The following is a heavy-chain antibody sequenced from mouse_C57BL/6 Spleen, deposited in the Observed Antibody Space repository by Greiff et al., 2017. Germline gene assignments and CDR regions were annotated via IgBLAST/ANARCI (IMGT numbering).Heavy chain of an antibody. D-gene: IGHD1-1*01. J-gene: IGHJ2*01. V-gene: IGHV1-42*01. CDR1: GYSFTGYY. CDR2: INPSTGGT. CDR3: ARRIYYYGSGYFDY. Sequence: EVKLQESGPELVKPGASVKISCKASGYSFTGYYMNWVKQSPEKSLEWIGEINPSTGGTTYNQKFKAKATLTVDKSSSTAYMQLKSLTSEDSAVYYCARRIYYYGSGYFDYWGQGTTLTVSS.